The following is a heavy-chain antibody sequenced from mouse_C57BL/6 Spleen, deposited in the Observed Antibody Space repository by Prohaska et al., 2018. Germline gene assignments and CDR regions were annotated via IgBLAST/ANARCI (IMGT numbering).Heavy chain of an antibody. CDR1: GFSLSTFGMG. CDR3: ARIARIYDGSSRVDY. V-gene: IGHV8-8*01. Sequence: QVTLKESGPGILHPSQTLSLTCSFSGFSLSTFGMGVGWIRQPSGKGLEWLAHIWWDDDKYYNPALKSRLTISKDTSKNQVFRKIANVDTADTATYYCARIARIYDGSSRVDYWGQGTTLTVSS. CDR2: IWWDDDK. D-gene: IGHD1-1*01. J-gene: IGHJ2*01.